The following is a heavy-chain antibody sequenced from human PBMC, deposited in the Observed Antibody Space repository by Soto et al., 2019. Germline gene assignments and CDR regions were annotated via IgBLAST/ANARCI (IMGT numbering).Heavy chain of an antibody. CDR1: GFTFSSYA. J-gene: IGHJ4*02. D-gene: IGHD6-13*01. CDR2: ISGSGDST. V-gene: IGHV3-23*01. CDR3: ARRGPGTDFDY. Sequence: EVQLLDSGGGLVQPGGSLRLSCAASGFTFSSYAMNWVRQAPGKGLEWVSVISGSGDSTYYADSVKGRFTISRDNSKNTLYLQMNSLRTEDTAVYYCARRGPGTDFDYWGQGPLVTVSS.